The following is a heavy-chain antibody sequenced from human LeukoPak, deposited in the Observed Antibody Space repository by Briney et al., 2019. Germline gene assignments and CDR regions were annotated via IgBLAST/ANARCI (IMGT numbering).Heavy chain of an antibody. D-gene: IGHD3-10*01. CDR2: INPKSGGT. V-gene: IGHV1-2*02. CDR1: GGTFSSYA. Sequence: ASVKVSCKASGGTFSSYAISWVRQAPGQGLEWMGWINPKSGGTNYAQKFQGRVTMTRDTSISTAYMELSRLRSDDTAVYYCARDPNRGDLDYWGQGTLVTVSP. J-gene: IGHJ4*02. CDR3: ARDPNRGDLDY.